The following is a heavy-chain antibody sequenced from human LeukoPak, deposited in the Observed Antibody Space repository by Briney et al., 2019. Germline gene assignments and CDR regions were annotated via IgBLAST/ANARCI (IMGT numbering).Heavy chain of an antibody. CDR1: GFTFSSYV. D-gene: IGHD5-18*01. Sequence: GGSLRLSCAASGFTFSSYVMHWVRQAPGKGLEWVAVISYDGSNKYYADSVKGRFTISRDNAKNSLYLQMNSLRAEDTAVYYCARDLSGYSYVEGSDWGQGTLVTVSS. J-gene: IGHJ4*02. V-gene: IGHV3-30*04. CDR3: ARDLSGYSYVEGSD. CDR2: ISYDGSNK.